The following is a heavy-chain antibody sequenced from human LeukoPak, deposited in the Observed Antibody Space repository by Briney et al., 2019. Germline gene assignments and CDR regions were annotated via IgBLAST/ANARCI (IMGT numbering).Heavy chain of an antibody. CDR2: ISGSDSST. CDR3: ATRFGLDYYYYYMDV. D-gene: IGHD3-10*01. J-gene: IGHJ6*03. V-gene: IGHV3-23*01. CDR1: GFTFSSSA. Sequence: GGSLRLSCAASGFTFSSSAMSWVRQAPGKGLEWVSTISGSDSSTHYADSVRGRFTISRDNSKNTLSLQMTSLRADDTAVYYCATRFGLDYYYYYMDVWGKGTTVTVSS.